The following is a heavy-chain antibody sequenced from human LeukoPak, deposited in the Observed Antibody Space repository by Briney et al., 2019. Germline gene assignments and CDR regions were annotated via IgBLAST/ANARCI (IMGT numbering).Heavy chain of an antibody. CDR3: ANQARRTGYYFDN. V-gene: IGHV3-23*01. CDR2: ISGSGGST. CDR1: GFTFSSYA. J-gene: IGHJ4*02. Sequence: QSGGSLRLSCAASGFTFSSYAMSWVRQAPGKGLEWVSAISGSGGSTYYADSVKGRFTISRDNSKNTLYLEMSSLRAEDTAVYYCANQARRTGYYFDNWGQGTLVTVSS.